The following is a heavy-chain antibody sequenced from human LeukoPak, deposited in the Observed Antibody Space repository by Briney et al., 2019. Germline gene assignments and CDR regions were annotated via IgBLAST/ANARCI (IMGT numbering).Heavy chain of an antibody. CDR2: ISSSSAYI. D-gene: IGHD1-1*01. CDR3: ARVRTGAFDI. V-gene: IGHV3-21*01. Sequence: GGSLRLSCAASGFTFSNAWMNWVRQAPGKGLEWVSSISSSSAYINYADSVKGRFTISRDNAKNSLYLQMNSLRAEDTAVYYCARVRTGAFDIWGQGTMVTVSS. CDR1: GFTFSNAW. J-gene: IGHJ3*02.